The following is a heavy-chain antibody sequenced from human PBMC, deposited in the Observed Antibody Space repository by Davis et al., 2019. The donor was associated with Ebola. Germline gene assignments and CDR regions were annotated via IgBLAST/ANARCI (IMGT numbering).Heavy chain of an antibody. CDR3: ARTPTGGDAFDI. CDR1: RGSVSNYY. J-gene: IGHJ3*02. CDR2: VYSDGST. Sequence: MPSETLSLTCTVSRGSVSNYYWTWIRQSPGEGLEWIGHVYSDGSTNYNPSLKDRVTMSVDTSKNQFSLKLSSVTAADTAVYYCARTPTGGDAFDIWGQGTMVTVSS. D-gene: IGHD1-1*01. V-gene: IGHV4-59*08.